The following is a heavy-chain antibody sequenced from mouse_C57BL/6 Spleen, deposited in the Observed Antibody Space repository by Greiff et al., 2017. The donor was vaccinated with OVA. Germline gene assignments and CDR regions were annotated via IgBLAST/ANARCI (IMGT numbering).Heavy chain of an antibody. Sequence: QVQLKQPGAELVRPGSSVKLSCKASGYTFTSYWMHWVKQRPIQGLEWIGNIDPSDSETHYNQKFKDKATLTVDKSSSTAYMQLSSLTSEDSAVYYCARGYYSNYEEGYYAMDYWGQGTSVTVSS. CDR1: GYTFTSYW. D-gene: IGHD2-5*01. V-gene: IGHV1-52*01. J-gene: IGHJ4*01. CDR3: ARGYYSNYEEGYYAMDY. CDR2: IDPSDSET.